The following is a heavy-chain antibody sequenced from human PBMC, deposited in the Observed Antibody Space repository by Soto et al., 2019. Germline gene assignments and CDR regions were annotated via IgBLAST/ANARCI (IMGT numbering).Heavy chain of an antibody. J-gene: IGHJ4*02. CDR3: ARGYYYDSSGYAWGFDY. V-gene: IGHV3-33*01. CDR1: GFTFSSYG. Sequence: QVQLVESGGGVVQPGRSLRLSCAASGFTFSSYGMHWVRQAPGKGLEWVAVIWYDGSNKYYADSVKGRFTIPRDKSKNTLYLQMNSLRAEDTAVYYGARGYYYDSSGYAWGFDYWGQGTLVTVSS. D-gene: IGHD3-22*01. CDR2: IWYDGSNK.